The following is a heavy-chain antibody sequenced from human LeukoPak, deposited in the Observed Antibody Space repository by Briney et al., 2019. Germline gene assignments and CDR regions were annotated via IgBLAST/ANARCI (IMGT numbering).Heavy chain of an antibody. D-gene: IGHD6-13*01. CDR2: TSYSGST. CDR1: GGSISSYY. Sequence: SETLSLTCTVSGGSISSYYWSWIRQPPGKGLEWIGYTSYSGSTNYNPSLKSRVTISVDTSKNQFSLKLSSVTAADTAVYYCARDSFDAYSSSWDQFDYWGQGTLVTVSS. J-gene: IGHJ4*02. CDR3: ARDSFDAYSSSWDQFDY. V-gene: IGHV4-59*01.